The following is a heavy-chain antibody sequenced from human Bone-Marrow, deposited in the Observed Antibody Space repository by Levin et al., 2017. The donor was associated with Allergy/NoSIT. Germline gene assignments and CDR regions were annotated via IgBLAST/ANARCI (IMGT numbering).Heavy chain of an antibody. CDR2: MNPNSGDT. D-gene: IGHD3-16*01. CDR3: ARVWGSVDY. V-gene: IGHV1-8*01. J-gene: IGHJ4*02. CDR1: GYPFTSYD. Sequence: GESLKISCKASGYPFTSYDINWVRQATGQGLEWMGWMNPNSGDTGYAQTFQGRVTMTRNAAISTAYMELNSLRSEDTAVYYCARVWGSVDYWGQGTLVTVSS.